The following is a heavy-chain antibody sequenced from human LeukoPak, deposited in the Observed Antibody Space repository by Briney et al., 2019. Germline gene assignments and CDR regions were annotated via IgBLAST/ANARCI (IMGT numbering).Heavy chain of an antibody. D-gene: IGHD2-2*02. V-gene: IGHV3-23*01. Sequence: GGSLRLSCAASGFTFSSYAMSWVRQAPGKGLEWVSAISGGGGSTYYADSVKGRFTISRDNSKNTLYLQMNSLRAEDTAVYYCAKDDIVVVPAAISKNWFDPWGQGTLVTVSS. J-gene: IGHJ5*02. CDR1: GFTFSSYA. CDR3: AKDDIVVVPAAISKNWFDP. CDR2: ISGGGGST.